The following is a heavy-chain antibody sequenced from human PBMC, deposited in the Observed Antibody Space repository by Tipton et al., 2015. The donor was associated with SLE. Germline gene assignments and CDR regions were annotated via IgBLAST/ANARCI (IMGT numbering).Heavy chain of an antibody. CDR2: IYSSDSA. Sequence: TLSLTCSVSGGSMSGFYWNWIRQPPGKGLEWIGCIYSSDSADYNPSLNSRVSISLDMSKNQFSLRLTSATAADTAVYYCARVLDCSGHSCYSPWFDPWGQGSLVTVSS. CDR3: ARVLDCSGHSCYSPWFDP. D-gene: IGHD2-15*01. CDR1: GGSMSGFY. J-gene: IGHJ5*02. V-gene: IGHV4-59*01.